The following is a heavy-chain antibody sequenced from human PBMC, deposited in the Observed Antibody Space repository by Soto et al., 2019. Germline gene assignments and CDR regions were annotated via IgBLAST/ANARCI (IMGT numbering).Heavy chain of an antibody. J-gene: IGHJ6*02. V-gene: IGHV3-30*03. CDR2: ISYDGANE. CDR1: GFAFSTYG. Sequence: GGSLRRSCAACGFAFSTYGMHWGRQAPGKGLEWVAVISYDGANENYADSVKGRFTIARDNSRNTLYLQMNSLRIEDTAVFFCARSTSSTLNYYYGMDVWGQGTTVTVSS. CDR3: ARSTSSTLNYYYGMDV. D-gene: IGHD6-6*01.